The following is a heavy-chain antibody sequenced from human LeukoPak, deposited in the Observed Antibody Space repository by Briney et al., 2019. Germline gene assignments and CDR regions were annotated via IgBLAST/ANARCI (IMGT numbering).Heavy chain of an antibody. V-gene: IGHV3-33*01. Sequence: GGSLRLSCATSRFIFTHFGMRWVRPAPGEGREWVAAIQSDGSQEYFTDSGKGRSTISRDKSKSTMYLQIDTLRAEDTAVYYCARDSCLIKTCLDYWGQGTLVTVSS. CDR3: ARDSCLIKTCLDY. CDR2: IQSDGSQE. CDR1: RFIFTHFG. J-gene: IGHJ4*02. D-gene: IGHD3-10*01.